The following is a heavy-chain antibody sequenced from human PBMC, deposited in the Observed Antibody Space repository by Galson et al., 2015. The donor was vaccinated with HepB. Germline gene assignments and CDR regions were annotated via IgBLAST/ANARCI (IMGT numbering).Heavy chain of an antibody. CDR3: ARDGHSSGWYYYYYYGMDV. Sequence: SLRLSCAASGFTFSSHAMHWFRQAPGKGLEWVAVISYDGSNKYYADSVKGRFTISRDNSKNTLYLQMNSLRAEDTAVYYCARDGHSSGWYYYYYYGMDVWGQGTTVTVSS. D-gene: IGHD6-19*01. V-gene: IGHV3-30-3*01. J-gene: IGHJ6*02. CDR1: GFTFSSHA. CDR2: ISYDGSNK.